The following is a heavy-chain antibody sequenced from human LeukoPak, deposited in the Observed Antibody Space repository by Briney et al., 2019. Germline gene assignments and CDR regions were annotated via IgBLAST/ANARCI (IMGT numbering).Heavy chain of an antibody. D-gene: IGHD3-3*01. V-gene: IGHV3-30*03. Sequence: PGGSLRLSCTPFEFTFYKHGMHWVRQAPGKGPEWVAIISSDGNRKYYAHSVEGRFTISRDNSKNTLYLQMDSLRVDDTAVYYCARDRAWNCFDSWGQGTLVTVSS. J-gene: IGHJ4*02. CDR1: EFTFYKHG. CDR2: ISSDGNRK. CDR3: ARDRAWNCFDS.